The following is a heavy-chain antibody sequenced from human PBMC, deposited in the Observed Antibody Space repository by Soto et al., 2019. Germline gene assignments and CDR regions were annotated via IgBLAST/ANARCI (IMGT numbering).Heavy chain of an antibody. V-gene: IGHV3-74*01. D-gene: IGHD1-1*01. CDR1: GFNLGSYW. Sequence: EVQLVESGGGLVQPGGSLRLSCAASGFNLGSYWMHWVRQAPGKGLVWVSCINDYGTTINYAESVEGLFTISRDDAKSEVYLQMNNLRAEDTAVYYCARGGLEPFDYWGQGALVTVSS. J-gene: IGHJ4*02. CDR2: INDYGTTI. CDR3: ARGGLEPFDY.